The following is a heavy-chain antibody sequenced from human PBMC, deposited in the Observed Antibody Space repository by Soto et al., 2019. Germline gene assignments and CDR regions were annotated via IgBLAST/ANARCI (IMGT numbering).Heavy chain of an antibody. D-gene: IGHD3-22*01. J-gene: IGHJ3*02. Sequence: EVQLVESGGGLVQPGGSLRLSCAASGFTFSSYWMHWVRQAPGKGLVWVSRINSDGSSTSYADSVKGRFTISRDNAKNTLYLQMNSLRAEDTAVYYCARDFGPYYYDSSGYKGDAFDIWGQGTMVTVSS. CDR2: INSDGSST. V-gene: IGHV3-74*01. CDR1: GFTFSSYW. CDR3: ARDFGPYYYDSSGYKGDAFDI.